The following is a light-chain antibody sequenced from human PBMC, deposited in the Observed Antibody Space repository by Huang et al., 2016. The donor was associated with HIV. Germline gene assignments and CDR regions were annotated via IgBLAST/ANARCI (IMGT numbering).Light chain of an antibody. Sequence: DIVMTQSPDSLAVFLGERATINCKSSQTILHDSDIRNYLSWYQQKPGQPPKLLIHWASIRKSGVPDRFSGSGSGTDFTLTISSLQAEDVAVYYCKQYYSSPFTFGPGTNVDI. J-gene: IGKJ3*01. CDR1: QTILHDSDIRNY. V-gene: IGKV4-1*01. CDR3: KQYYSSPFT. CDR2: WAS.